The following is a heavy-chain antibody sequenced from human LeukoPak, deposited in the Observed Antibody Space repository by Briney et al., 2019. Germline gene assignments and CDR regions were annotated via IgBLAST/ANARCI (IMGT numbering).Heavy chain of an antibody. CDR2: INTNTGNP. CDR1: GYTFTSYA. Sequence: ASVKVSCRASGYTFTSYAMNWVRQAPGQGLEWMGWINTNTGNPTYAQGFTGRFVFSLDTSVSTAYLQISSLKAEDTAVYYCARVPNYYGSDDAFDIWGQGTMVTVSS. V-gene: IGHV7-4-1*02. CDR3: ARVPNYYGSDDAFDI. J-gene: IGHJ3*02. D-gene: IGHD3-10*01.